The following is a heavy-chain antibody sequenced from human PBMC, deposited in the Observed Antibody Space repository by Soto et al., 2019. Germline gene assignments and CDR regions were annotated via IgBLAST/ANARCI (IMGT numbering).Heavy chain of an antibody. CDR2: ANGDGSSA. Sequence: GGSLRLSCAASGFSFSGYWIHWVRQGPGKGLVWVSRANGDGSSATYADSVKGRFTISRDNAKNTLYLLMSSLRAEDTAVYYCSRVQYFGSGHYGMDVWGQGTTVTVSS. V-gene: IGHV3-74*01. J-gene: IGHJ6*02. D-gene: IGHD3-10*01. CDR3: SRVQYFGSGHYGMDV. CDR1: GFSFSGYW.